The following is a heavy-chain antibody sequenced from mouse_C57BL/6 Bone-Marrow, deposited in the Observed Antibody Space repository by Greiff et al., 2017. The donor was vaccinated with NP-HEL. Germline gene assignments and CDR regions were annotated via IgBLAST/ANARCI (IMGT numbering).Heavy chain of an antibody. CDR2: IYPGDGDT. CDR1: GYAFSSSW. J-gene: IGHJ1*03. CDR3: ARFYYGNYVGDWYFDV. D-gene: IGHD2-1*01. Sequence: VQVVESGPELVKPGASVKISCKASGYAFSSSWMNLVKQRPGKGLEWIGRIYPGDGDTNYNGKFKGKATLTADKSSSTAYMQLSSLTSEDSAVYFCARFYYGNYVGDWYFDVWGTGTTVTVSS. V-gene: IGHV1-82*01.